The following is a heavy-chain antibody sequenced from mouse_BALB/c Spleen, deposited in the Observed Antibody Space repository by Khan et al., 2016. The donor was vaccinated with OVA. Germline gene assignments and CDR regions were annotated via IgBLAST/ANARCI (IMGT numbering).Heavy chain of an antibody. Sequence: EVQLQESGPGLVKPSQSLSLTCTVTGYSITSDYAWNWIRQFPGNKLEWMGYISYSGRTSYNPSLKSRISITRDTSKNQLFLQLNSVTTEDTATXYYASSVTSTTMVATDFDCWGQGTTLTVSS. CDR2: ISYSGRT. CDR1: GYSITSDYA. J-gene: IGHJ2*01. V-gene: IGHV3-2*02. CDR3: ASSVTSTTMVATDFDC. D-gene: IGHD1-1*01.